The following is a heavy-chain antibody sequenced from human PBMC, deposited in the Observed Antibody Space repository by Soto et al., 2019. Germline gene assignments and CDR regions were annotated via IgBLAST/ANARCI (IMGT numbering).Heavy chain of an antibody. V-gene: IGHV3-30*18. J-gene: IGHJ4*02. CDR2: ISYDGSNK. CDR1: EFTFSKHG. Sequence: GGSLRLSCAASEFTFSKHGMHWVRQAPCKGLEWVAVISYDGSNKYYGDSVKDRFTIARDNYKNTLYMHMNSLRTEDTAVYFCAKGPPLLMVYPVLDSWGQGTLVTVSS. CDR3: AKGPPLLMVYPVLDS. D-gene: IGHD2-8*01.